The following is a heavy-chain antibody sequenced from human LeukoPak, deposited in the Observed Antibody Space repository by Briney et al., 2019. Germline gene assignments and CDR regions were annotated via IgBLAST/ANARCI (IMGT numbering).Heavy chain of an antibody. D-gene: IGHD6-19*01. CDR1: GGSISSYY. V-gene: IGHV4-59*01. CDR3: ARGGYISVAGYFDY. Sequence: SETLSLTCTVSGGSISSYYWSWFRQPPGKGLEWIGFISYSGSTKYNPSLKSRVTISVDTSKNQFSLKLSSVTPADAAVYYCARGGYISVAGYFDYWGQGTLVTVSS. J-gene: IGHJ4*02. CDR2: ISYSGST.